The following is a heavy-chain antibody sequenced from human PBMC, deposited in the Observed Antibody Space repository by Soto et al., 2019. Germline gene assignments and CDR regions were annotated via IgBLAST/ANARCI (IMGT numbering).Heavy chain of an antibody. CDR3: AKDWPNI. Sequence: GGSLRLSCEASGFTFSSYGMHWVRQAPGKGLEWVAVISYDGSNKYYADSVKGRFTISRDNSKNTLYLQMNSLRAEDTAVYYCAKDWPNIWGQGTMVTVSS. V-gene: IGHV3-30*18. CDR2: ISYDGSNK. J-gene: IGHJ3*02. CDR1: GFTFSSYG.